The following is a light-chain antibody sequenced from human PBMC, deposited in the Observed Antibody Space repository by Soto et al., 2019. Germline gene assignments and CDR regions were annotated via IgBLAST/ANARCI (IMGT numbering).Light chain of an antibody. V-gene: IGLV2-14*03. CDR1: SSDVGAYKY. CDR3: GTWDSSLSAGV. J-gene: IGLJ3*02. Sequence: QSALTQPASVSGSPGQSVTISCTGTSSDVGAYKYVSWYQKHPGKAPKLMIYGVSNRPSGISNRFSGSKSGNTAFLTISGLQPEDEADYYCGTWDSSLSAGVFGGGTKLTVL. CDR2: GVS.